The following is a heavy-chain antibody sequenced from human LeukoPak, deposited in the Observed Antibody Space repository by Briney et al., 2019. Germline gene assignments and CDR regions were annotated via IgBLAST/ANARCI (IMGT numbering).Heavy chain of an antibody. CDR2: ITSSGVIM. CDR1: GFTFNSHS. V-gene: IGHV3-48*01. Sequence: GGSLRLSCAASGFTFNSHSLNWVRQIPGKGLEWLSYITSSGVIMYNVDSVKGRFTISRDNSKNTLYLQMNSLRAEDTAVYYCAKERDRAFDIWGQGTMVTVSS. J-gene: IGHJ3*02. CDR3: AKERDRAFDI. D-gene: IGHD1-14*01.